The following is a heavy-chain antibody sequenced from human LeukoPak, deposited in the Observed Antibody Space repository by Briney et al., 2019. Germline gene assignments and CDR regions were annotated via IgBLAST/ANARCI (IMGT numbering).Heavy chain of an antibody. CDR2: ISAYNGNT. J-gene: IGHJ4*02. V-gene: IGHV1-18*04. CDR3: ARGRYYYGSGSYHDY. CDR1: GYTFTSYG. Sequence: ASVKVSCKASGYTFTSYGISWVRQAPGQGLEWMGWISAYNGNTNYARKLQGRVTMTTDTSTSTAYMELRSLRSDDTAVYYCARGRYYYGSGSYHDYWGQGTLVTVSS. D-gene: IGHD3-10*01.